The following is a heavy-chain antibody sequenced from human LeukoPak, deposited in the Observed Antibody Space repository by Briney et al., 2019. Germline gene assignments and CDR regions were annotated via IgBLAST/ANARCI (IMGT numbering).Heavy chain of an antibody. Sequence: ASVQVSCKASGYTFTGYYMHWVRQAPGQGLEWMGWINPNGGGTNYAQKFQGRVTLTRDTSISTADVELSRLTSGDTVGYSCARDLFPTVRFTSSSSDFEYWGQGSLVTASS. V-gene: IGHV1-2*02. CDR1: GYTFTGYY. CDR3: ARDLFPTVRFTSSSSDFEY. D-gene: IGHD4-17*01. J-gene: IGHJ4*02. CDR2: INPNGGGT.